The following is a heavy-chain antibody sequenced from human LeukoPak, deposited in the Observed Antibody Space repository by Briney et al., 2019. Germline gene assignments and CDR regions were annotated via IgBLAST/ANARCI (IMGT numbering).Heavy chain of an antibody. V-gene: IGHV4-38-2*01. CDR2: IYHSGST. J-gene: IGHJ4*02. Sequence: SETLSLTCGVSGYSITSGYYWAWIRQPPGKGLEWIGNIYHSGSTYYNPSLKSRVTISVDTSKNQFSLKLSSVTAADTAVYYCARAPATAFDYWGQGTLVTVSS. CDR1: GYSITSGYY. D-gene: IGHD4-17*01. CDR3: ARAPATAFDY.